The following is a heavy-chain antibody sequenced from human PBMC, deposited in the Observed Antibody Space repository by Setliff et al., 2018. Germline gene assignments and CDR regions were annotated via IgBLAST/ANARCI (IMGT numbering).Heavy chain of an antibody. D-gene: IGHD2-21*02. CDR1: GGSISSYY. J-gene: IGHJ4*02. CDR3: ARDLGHGDDSDY. Sequence: PSETLSLTCTVSGGSISSYYWSWIRQPPGKGLEWVGNIGHTGSINYNPSLKSRLTISRDTSKNQVSLKLNSVTATDTAVYCCARDLGHGDDSDYWGQGILVTVSS. V-gene: IGHV4-59*12. CDR2: IGHTGSI.